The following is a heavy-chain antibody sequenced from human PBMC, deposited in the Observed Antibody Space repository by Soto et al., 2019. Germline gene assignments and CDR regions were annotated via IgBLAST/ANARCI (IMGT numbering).Heavy chain of an antibody. CDR3: ARSTLRYFVWRIDY. V-gene: IGHV1-2*04. Sequence: ASVKVSCKASGYTFTSYYMHWVRQAPGQGLEWMGWINPNSGGTNYAQKFQGWVTMTRDTSISTAYMELSRLRSDDTAVYYCARSTLRYFVWRIDYWGQGTLVTVSS. CDR2: INPNSGGT. D-gene: IGHD3-9*01. J-gene: IGHJ4*02. CDR1: GYTFTSYY.